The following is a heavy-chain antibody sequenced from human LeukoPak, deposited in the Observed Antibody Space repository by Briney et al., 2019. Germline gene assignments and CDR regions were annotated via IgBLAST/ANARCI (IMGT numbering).Heavy chain of an antibody. CDR2: INPNSGAT. CDR1: GYTFTGYY. J-gene: IGHJ4*02. Sequence: ASVKVSCKASGYTFTGYYMHWVRQAPGQGLEWMGRINPNSGATIYAQRFQGRVTMTRDTSITTAYMELSSLKSDDTAFYYCARDPYCSGDTCYSPYDYWGQGTLVTVSS. D-gene: IGHD2-15*01. CDR3: ARDPYCSGDTCYSPYDY. V-gene: IGHV1-2*06.